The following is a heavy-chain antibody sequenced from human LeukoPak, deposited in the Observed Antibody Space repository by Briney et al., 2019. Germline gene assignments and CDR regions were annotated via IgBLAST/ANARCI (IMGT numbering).Heavy chain of an antibody. CDR3: ARDSIVGAIAPPDY. J-gene: IGHJ4*02. Sequence: GRSLRLSCAASGFTLSTSWMHWVRQAPGKGLVWVARTNGDGSDTSYADSVKGRFTISRDSAKNTLYLQMNSLRAEDTAVYYCARDSIVGAIAPPDYWGQGTLVTVSS. CDR1: GFTLSTSW. V-gene: IGHV3-74*01. D-gene: IGHD1-26*01. CDR2: TNGDGSDT.